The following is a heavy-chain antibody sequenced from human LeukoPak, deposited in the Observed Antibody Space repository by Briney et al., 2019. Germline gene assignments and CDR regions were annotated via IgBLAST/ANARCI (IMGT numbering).Heavy chain of an antibody. Sequence: SETLSLTCAVYGGSFSGYYRSWIRQPPGKGLEWLGEINHSGSTNYNPPLKSRVTISVDTSKNEFSLNLSSVSAADTAVYYCARGGSWSSCYYWGQATLVSVSS. V-gene: IGHV4-34*01. CDR3: ARGGSWSSCYY. D-gene: IGHD3-10*01. CDR1: GGSFSGYY. J-gene: IGHJ4*02. CDR2: INHSGST.